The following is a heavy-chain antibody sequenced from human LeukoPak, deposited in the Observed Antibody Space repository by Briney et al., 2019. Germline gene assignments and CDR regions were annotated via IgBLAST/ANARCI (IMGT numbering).Heavy chain of an antibody. Sequence: GGSLRLSCAASGFIFKNFGMHWLRQAPGKGPEWVAVIWYDGSNKYYADFVKGRFTISRDNSKNTVDLQMNSLRPEDTAVYYCARDGHEYYDTSGREYLQHWGQGTLVTVSS. V-gene: IGHV3-33*01. J-gene: IGHJ1*01. CDR3: ARDGHEYYDTSGREYLQH. CDR1: GFIFKNFG. D-gene: IGHD3-22*01. CDR2: IWYDGSNK.